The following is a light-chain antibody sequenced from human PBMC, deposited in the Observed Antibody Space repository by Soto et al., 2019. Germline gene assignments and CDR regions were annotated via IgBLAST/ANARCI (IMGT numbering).Light chain of an antibody. CDR2: SND. V-gene: IGLV1-44*01. CDR3: AAWDDSLNGWV. CDR1: SSNIGSNT. Sequence: QSVLTQAPSASGTPGQRVTISCSGSSSNIGSNTVTWYQQVPGTAPKLHIYSNDQRPSGVPDRFSGSKSGTSASLAIAGLQSEDEADYYCAAWDDSLNGWVFGGGTKLTVL. J-gene: IGLJ3*02.